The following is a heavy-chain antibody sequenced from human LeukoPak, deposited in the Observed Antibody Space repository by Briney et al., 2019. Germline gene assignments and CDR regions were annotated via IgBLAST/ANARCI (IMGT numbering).Heavy chain of an antibody. J-gene: IGHJ4*02. D-gene: IGHD5-12*01. Sequence: SQTLSLTCTVSSGSISSGSYYWSWIRQPAGKGLEWIGRIYTSGSTNYNPSLKSRVTISVDTSKNQFSLKLSSVTAADSAVYYCARGDRGYSGYDPAYYFDYWGQGTLVTVSS. V-gene: IGHV4-61*02. CDR1: SGSISSGSYY. CDR2: IYTSGST. CDR3: ARGDRGYSGYDPAYYFDY.